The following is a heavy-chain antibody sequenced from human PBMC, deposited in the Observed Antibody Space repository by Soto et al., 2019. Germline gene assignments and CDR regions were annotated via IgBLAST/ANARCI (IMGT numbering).Heavy chain of an antibody. CDR2: IYYSGST. D-gene: IGHD3-3*01. J-gene: IGHJ3*02. CDR3: ARTITIFGVADAFDI. Sequence: QLLESGPGLVKPSETLSLTCTVSGGSISSSSYYWGWIRQPPGKGLEWIGSIYYSGSTYYNPSLKSRVTISVDTSKNQFSLKLSSVTAADTAVYYCARTITIFGVADAFDIWGQGTMVTVSS. CDR1: GGSISSSSYY. V-gene: IGHV4-39*01.